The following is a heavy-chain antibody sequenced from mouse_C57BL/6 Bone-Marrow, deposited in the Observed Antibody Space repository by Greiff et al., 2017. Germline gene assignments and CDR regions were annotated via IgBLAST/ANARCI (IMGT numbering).Heavy chain of an antibody. CDR2: IYPRDGST. CDR3: ARDWDGGY. CDR1: GYTFTSYD. Sequence: QVHVKQSGPELVKPGASVKLSCKASGYTFTSYDINWVKQRPGQGLEWIGWIYPRDGSTKYNEKFKGKATLTVDTSSSTAYMELHSLTSEDSAVYFCARDWDGGYWGQGTTLTVSS. D-gene: IGHD4-1*01. J-gene: IGHJ2*01. V-gene: IGHV1-85*01.